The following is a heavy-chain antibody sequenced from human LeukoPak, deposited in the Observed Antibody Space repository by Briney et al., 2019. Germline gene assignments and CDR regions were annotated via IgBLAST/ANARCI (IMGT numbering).Heavy chain of an antibody. D-gene: IGHD1-26*01. J-gene: IGHJ4*02. Sequence: SVNVSCKASGGTFSSYAISWVRQAPGQGLEWMGGIIPIFGTANYAQKFQGRVTITTDESTSTAYMELSSLRSEDTAVYYCARPQNAWDGSYWYYFDYWGQGTLVTVSS. CDR3: ARPQNAWDGSYWYYFDY. V-gene: IGHV1-69*05. CDR2: IIPIFGTA. CDR1: GGTFSSYA.